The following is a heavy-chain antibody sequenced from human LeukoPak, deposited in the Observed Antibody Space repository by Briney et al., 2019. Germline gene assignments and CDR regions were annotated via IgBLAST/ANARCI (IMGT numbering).Heavy chain of an antibody. CDR3: AKLRRGLTAMVHDAFDI. CDR2: LSGSGGST. Sequence: GGTLRLSCAASGFTFSSFAMSWIRQAPGKGLEWVSGLSGSGGSTYYADSVKGRFTISRDNSKTTLSLQMNSLRAEDTAVYYCAKLRRGLTAMVHDAFDIWGQGTMVTVSS. V-gene: IGHV3-23*01. D-gene: IGHD5-18*01. CDR1: GFTFSSFA. J-gene: IGHJ3*02.